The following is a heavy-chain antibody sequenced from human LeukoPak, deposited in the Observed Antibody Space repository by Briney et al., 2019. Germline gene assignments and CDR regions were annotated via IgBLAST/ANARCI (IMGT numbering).Heavy chain of an antibody. Sequence: GGSLRLSCTASGFIFRNYVMHWVRKAPGKGLEWLALVSYDGSDKFYTDSVRGRFTISRDNSKNTLYLQMNSLRDEDTAVYYCAKEGAPTGGFDYWGQGTLVTVSS. CDR3: AKEGAPTGGFDY. V-gene: IGHV3-30-3*01. J-gene: IGHJ4*02. CDR2: VSYDGSDK. CDR1: GFIFRNYV. D-gene: IGHD1-26*01.